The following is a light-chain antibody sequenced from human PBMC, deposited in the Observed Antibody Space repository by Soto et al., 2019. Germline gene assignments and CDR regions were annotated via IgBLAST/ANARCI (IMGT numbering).Light chain of an antibody. CDR3: SAWDDSLKGYV. V-gene: IGLV1-47*01. Sequence: QSVLTQPPSASGTPGQRVTISCSGSSSNIGSDFVYWYQQLPGPAPKLLIYHNYQRPSGVPDRFSGSKSGTSASLAISDLRSEDEGDYYCSAWDDSLKGYVFGAGTKVTVL. CDR1: SSNIGSDF. J-gene: IGLJ1*01. CDR2: HNY.